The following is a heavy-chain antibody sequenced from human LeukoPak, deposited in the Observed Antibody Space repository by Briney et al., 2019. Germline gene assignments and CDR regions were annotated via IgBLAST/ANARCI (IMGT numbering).Heavy chain of an antibody. D-gene: IGHD6-13*01. V-gene: IGHV4-39*01. CDR2: IYYSGST. J-gene: IGHJ4*02. CDR3: ARHETSSSWTSSFDY. CDR1: GVSISSSSYY. Sequence: PSETLSLTCTVSGVSISSSSYYWGWIRQPPGKGLEWIGSIYYSGSTYYNPSLKSRVTISVDTSKNQFSLKLSSVTAADTAVYYCARHETSSSWTSSFDYWGQGTLVTVSS.